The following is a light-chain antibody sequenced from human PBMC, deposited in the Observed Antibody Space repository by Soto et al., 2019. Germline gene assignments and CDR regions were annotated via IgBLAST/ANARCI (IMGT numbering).Light chain of an antibody. CDR2: GND. CDR3: AAWDDSLNGPV. J-gene: IGLJ3*02. Sequence: QSVLTQPPSASGTPGQRVTMSCSGSSSNIGDNTVNWYQLLPGTAPKLLIYGNDQRPSGVPDRFSGSKSGTSASLAISGLQSEDEADYYCAAWDDSLNGPVFGGGTKLTVL. V-gene: IGLV1-44*01. CDR1: SSNIGDNT.